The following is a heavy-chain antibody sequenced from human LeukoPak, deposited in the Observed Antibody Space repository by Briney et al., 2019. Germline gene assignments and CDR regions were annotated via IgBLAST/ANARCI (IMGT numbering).Heavy chain of an antibody. Sequence: ASVKVSCKASGYTFTSYHMHWVRQAPGQGLEWMGIINPSGGSTSYAQKFQGRVTMTRDTSTGTVYMELSSLRSEDTAVYYCARGSSLVGADYWGQGTLVTVSS. V-gene: IGHV1-46*01. J-gene: IGHJ4*02. D-gene: IGHD1-26*01. CDR1: GYTFTSYH. CDR3: ARGSSLVGADY. CDR2: INPSGGST.